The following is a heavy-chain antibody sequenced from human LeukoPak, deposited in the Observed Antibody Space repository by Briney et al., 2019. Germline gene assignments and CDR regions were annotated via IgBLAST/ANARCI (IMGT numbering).Heavy chain of an antibody. CDR2: INHSGST. D-gene: IGHD1-26*01. CDR1: GGSFSGYY. CDR3: ALSQEIVGERAPHSGNFDY. V-gene: IGHV4-34*01. J-gene: IGHJ4*02. Sequence: PSETLSLTCAVYGGSFSGYYWSWIRQPPGKGLEWIGEINHSGSTNYNPSLKSRVTISVDTSKNQFSLKLSSVTAADTAVYYCALSQEIVGERAPHSGNFDYWGQGTLVTVSS.